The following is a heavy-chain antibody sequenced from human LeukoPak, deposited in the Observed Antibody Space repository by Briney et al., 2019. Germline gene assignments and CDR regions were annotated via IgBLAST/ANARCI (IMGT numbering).Heavy chain of an antibody. J-gene: IGHJ4*02. CDR1: GYTFTGYY. Sequence: ASVKVSCKASGYTFTGYYMHWVRQAPGLGLEWMGWINPNSGGTYYAQKFQGRVTMTRDTSITTPYMELSRLRSDDTAVYYCARGGGYNYFDYWGQGTLVTVSS. V-gene: IGHV1-2*02. D-gene: IGHD5-24*01. CDR3: ARGGGYNYFDY. CDR2: INPNSGGT.